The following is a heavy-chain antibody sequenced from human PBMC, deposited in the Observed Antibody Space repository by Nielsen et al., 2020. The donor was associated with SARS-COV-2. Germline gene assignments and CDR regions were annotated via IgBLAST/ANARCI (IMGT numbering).Heavy chain of an antibody. V-gene: IGHV1-46*01. CDR1: GYTFTSYY. D-gene: IGHD2-15*01. J-gene: IGHJ4*02. Sequence: ASVKVSCKASGYTFTSYYMHWVRQAPGQGLEWMGIINPSGGSTSYAQKFQGRVTMTRDTSTSTVYMELSSLRSEDTAVYYCARELGGYCSGGSCYSGDYWGQGTLVTVSS. CDR2: INPSGGST. CDR3: ARELGGYCSGGSCYSGDY.